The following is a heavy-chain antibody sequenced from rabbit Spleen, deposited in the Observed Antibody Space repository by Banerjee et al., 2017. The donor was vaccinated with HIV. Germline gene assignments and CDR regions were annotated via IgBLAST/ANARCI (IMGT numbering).Heavy chain of an antibody. CDR2: INTITGKT. J-gene: IGHJ6*01. CDR3: ARDTGSSFSSYGMDL. D-gene: IGHD8-1*01. CDR1: GFSFSEKEV. V-gene: IGHV1S45*01. Sequence: QEQLEESGGGLVKPEGSLTLTCKASGFSFSEKEVMCWVRQAPGKGLEWIGCINTITGKTVYATWAKGRFTISRASSTTVFLQMTSLTVADTATYFCARDTGSSFSSYGMDLWGQGTLVTVS.